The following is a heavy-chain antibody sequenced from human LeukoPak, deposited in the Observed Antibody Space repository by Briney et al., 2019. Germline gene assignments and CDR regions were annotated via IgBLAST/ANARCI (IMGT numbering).Heavy chain of an antibody. V-gene: IGHV3-48*01. D-gene: IGHD3-9*01. CDR3: ATSAVAGYYS. CDR2: ISGSSITI. Sequence: GGFLRPSCAASGFTFSSYSMNWVRQAPGKGLEWVSYISGSSITIYYADSVKGRFTISRDNAKNSLYLQMSSLRAEDTAVYYCATSAVAGYYSWGQGTLVTVSS. J-gene: IGHJ5*02. CDR1: GFTFSSYS.